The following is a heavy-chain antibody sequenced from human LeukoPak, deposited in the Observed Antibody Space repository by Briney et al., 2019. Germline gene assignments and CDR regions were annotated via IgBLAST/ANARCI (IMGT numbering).Heavy chain of an antibody. CDR3: AKERKEVVLLWFGELGY. Sequence: GGSLRLSCAASGFTFSSYAMSWVRQAPGRGQEWVSAISGSGAGTYYADSVKGRFTISRDNSKNTLYLQMNSLRAEDTAVYSCAKERKEVVLLWFGELGYWGQGTLVTVSS. CDR2: ISGSGAGT. J-gene: IGHJ4*02. CDR1: GFTFSSYA. D-gene: IGHD3-10*01. V-gene: IGHV3-23*01.